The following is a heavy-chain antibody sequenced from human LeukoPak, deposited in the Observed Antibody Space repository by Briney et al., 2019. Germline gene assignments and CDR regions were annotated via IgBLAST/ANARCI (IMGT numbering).Heavy chain of an antibody. CDR1: GYTFTSYD. CDR3: ARLRYFGWFHAFDI. CDR2: MNPNSGNT. Sequence: ASVKVSFKASGYTFTSYDINWVRQAPGQGLEWMGWMNPNSGNTGYAQKFQGRVTMTRNTSISTAYMELSSLRSEDTAVYYCARLRYFGWFHAFDIWGQGTMVTVSS. J-gene: IGHJ3*02. V-gene: IGHV1-8*01. D-gene: IGHD3-9*01.